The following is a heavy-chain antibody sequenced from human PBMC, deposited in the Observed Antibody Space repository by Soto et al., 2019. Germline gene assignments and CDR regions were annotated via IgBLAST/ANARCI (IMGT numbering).Heavy chain of an antibody. CDR1: GGTFSSYA. J-gene: IGHJ5*02. CDR3: VRDLDYGDSPSNWFDP. Sequence: QVQLVQSGAEVKKPGSSVKVSCKASGGTFSSYAISWVRQAPGQGLEWMGGIIPIFGTANYAQKFQGRVTITADESTSTAYMELSSLRSEDTAVYYCVRDLDYGDSPSNWFDPWGQGTLVTVSS. V-gene: IGHV1-69*01. D-gene: IGHD4-17*01. CDR2: IIPIFGTA.